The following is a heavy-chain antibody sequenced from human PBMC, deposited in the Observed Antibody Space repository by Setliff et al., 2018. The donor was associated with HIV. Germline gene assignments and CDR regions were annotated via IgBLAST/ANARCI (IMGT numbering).Heavy chain of an antibody. V-gene: IGHV3-7*03. CDR2: IKQDGSEK. CDR1: GFTFSSYW. CDR3: ARDRRGSNSWSGYNGGFDY. Sequence: GGSLRLSCAASGFTFSSYWMSWVRQAPGKGLEWVANIKQDGSEKYYVDSVKGRFTISRDNAKNSLYLQMNSLRAEDTAVYYCARDRRGSNSWSGYNGGFDYWGQGTLVTVSS. D-gene: IGHD3-3*01. J-gene: IGHJ4*02.